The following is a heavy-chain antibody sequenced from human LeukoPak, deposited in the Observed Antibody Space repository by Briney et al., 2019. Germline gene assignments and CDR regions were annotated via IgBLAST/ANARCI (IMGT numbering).Heavy chain of an antibody. D-gene: IGHD6-19*01. J-gene: IGHJ4*02. Sequence: GGSLRLSCAASGFTVSSNYMSWVRQAPGKGLEWVSVIYSGGSTYYADSVKGRFTISRDNSKNTLYLQMNSLRAEDTAVYYCARGQAVGRIAVAGEYFDYWGQGTLVTVSS. CDR2: IYSGGST. CDR1: GFTVSSNY. CDR3: ARGQAVGRIAVAGEYFDY. V-gene: IGHV3-53*01.